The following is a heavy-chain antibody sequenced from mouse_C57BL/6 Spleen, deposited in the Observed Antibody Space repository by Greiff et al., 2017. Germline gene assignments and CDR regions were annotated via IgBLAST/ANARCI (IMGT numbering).Heavy chain of an antibody. CDR2: ISPGDGDT. D-gene: IGHD3-2*02. J-gene: IGHJ2*01. V-gene: IGHV1-82*01. Sequence: QVQLKESGPELVKPGASVKISCKASGYAFSSSWMNWVKQRPGKGLEWIGRISPGDGDTNYNGKFKGKATLTADKSSRTAYMHLSSLTSEDSAVYFCAREKGYASYYFDYWGQGTTLTVSS. CDR3: AREKGYASYYFDY. CDR1: GYAFSSSW.